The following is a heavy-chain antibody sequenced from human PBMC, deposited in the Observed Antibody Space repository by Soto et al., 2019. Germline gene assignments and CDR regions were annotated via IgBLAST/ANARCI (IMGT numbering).Heavy chain of an antibody. CDR3: ARGENYYETSGYYYTISYYGMEV. D-gene: IGHD3-22*01. Sequence: GGSLRLSCAASGFVFSDYYMSWIRRAPGKGLEWVSDISASGSTIYYADSVKGRFTVSRDNAKNSLYLEMHSLRAEDTAIYYCARGENYYETSGYYYTISYYGMEVWGQGTTVTVSS. V-gene: IGHV3-11*01. CDR2: ISASGSTI. J-gene: IGHJ6*02. CDR1: GFVFSDYY.